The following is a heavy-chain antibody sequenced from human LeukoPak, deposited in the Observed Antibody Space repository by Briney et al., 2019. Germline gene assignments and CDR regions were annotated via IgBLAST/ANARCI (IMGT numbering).Heavy chain of an antibody. D-gene: IGHD3-22*01. V-gene: IGHV4-61*01. Sequence: KPSETLSLTCTVSGGSVSSGSYYWSWIRQPPGKGLEWIGYIYYSANTKYNPSLKSRVTISVDMSKNQFSLKLSSVTAADTAMYYCARDSGSGYYSKNFQLWGQGTLVTVSS. J-gene: IGHJ1*01. CDR3: ARDSGSGYYSKNFQL. CDR1: GGSVSSGSYY. CDR2: IYYSANT.